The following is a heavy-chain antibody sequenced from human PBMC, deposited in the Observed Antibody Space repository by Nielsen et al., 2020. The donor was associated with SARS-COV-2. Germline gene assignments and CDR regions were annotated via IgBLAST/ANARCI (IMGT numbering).Heavy chain of an antibody. CDR2: ISGSGGST. J-gene: IGHJ4*02. CDR3: ARDSSGWYVLPLDY. CDR1: GFTFSGYA. D-gene: IGHD6-19*01. V-gene: IGHV3-23*01. Sequence: GGSLRLSCAASGFTFSGYAMSWVRQAPGKGLEWVSAISGSGGSTYYADSVKGRFTISRDNSKNTLYLQMNSLRAEDTAVYYCARDSSGWYVLPLDYWGQGTLVTVSS.